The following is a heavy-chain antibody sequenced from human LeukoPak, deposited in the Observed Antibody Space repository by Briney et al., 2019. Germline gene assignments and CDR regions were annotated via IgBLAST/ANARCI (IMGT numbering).Heavy chain of an antibody. D-gene: IGHD2-15*01. CDR1: GYTFTGHY. CDR3: ARETQGYCSGGSCYQPRNWFDP. V-gene: IGHV1-2*02. Sequence: ASVKVSCKASGYTFTGHYMRWVRQAPGQGLEWMGWINPNSGGTNYAQKFQGRVTMTRDTSISTAYMELSRLRSGDTAVYYCARETQGYCSGGSCYQPRNWFDPWGQGTLVTVSS. J-gene: IGHJ5*02. CDR2: INPNSGGT.